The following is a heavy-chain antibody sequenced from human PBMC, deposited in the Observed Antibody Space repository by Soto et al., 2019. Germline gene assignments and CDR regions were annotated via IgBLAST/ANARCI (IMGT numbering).Heavy chain of an antibody. CDR3: TRRGRQSANWFDP. Sequence: QVQLVQSGAEVKTPGSSVKVSCKASGGTFNSYSIDWVRQAPGQVFEWMGGIIPMSGRTNYAQRFQGRVTFSADKSTNTVYMEVHSLTHEDTAVYYCTRRGRQSANWFDPWGQGTLVTVSS. V-gene: IGHV1-69*06. CDR2: IIPMSGRT. CDR1: GGTFNSYS. J-gene: IGHJ5*02.